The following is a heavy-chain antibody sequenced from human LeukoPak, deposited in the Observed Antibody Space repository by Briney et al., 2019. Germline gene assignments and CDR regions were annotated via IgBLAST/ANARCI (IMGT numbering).Heavy chain of an antibody. D-gene: IGHD1-26*01. J-gene: IGHJ4*02. CDR1: GGSISSSSYY. CDR3: ARRRGSRFDY. CDR2: IYYSGST. Sequence: SETLSLTCTVSGGSISSSSYYWGWLRQPPGRGLEWIGSIYYSGSTYYNPSLKSRVTISVDTSKNQFSLKLSSVTAADTAVYYCARRRGSRFDYWGQGTLVTVSS. V-gene: IGHV4-39*01.